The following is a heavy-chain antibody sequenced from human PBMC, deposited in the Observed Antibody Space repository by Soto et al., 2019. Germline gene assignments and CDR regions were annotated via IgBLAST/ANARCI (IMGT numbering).Heavy chain of an antibody. CDR1: GFTFTSSA. D-gene: IGHD5-12*01. V-gene: IGHV1-58*02. CDR3: AAVKIGGYDHLGRGLNPLGYYFDD. Sequence: QMQLVQSGPEVKKPGTSVKVSCKASGFTFTSSAMQWVRQARGQRLEWIGWIVVGSGNTNYAQKFQERVTITRDMSTSTAYMELSSLRSEDTAVYYCAAVKIGGYDHLGRGLNPLGYYFDDWGQGTLVTVSS. J-gene: IGHJ4*02. CDR2: IVVGSGNT.